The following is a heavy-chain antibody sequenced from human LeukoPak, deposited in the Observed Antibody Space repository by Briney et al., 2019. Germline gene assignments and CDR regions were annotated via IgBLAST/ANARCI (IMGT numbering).Heavy chain of an antibody. CDR3: AGDSVAVAGDFDY. D-gene: IGHD6-19*01. CDR2: ITSDGSST. Sequence: GGSLRLSCAASGFTFSSYWMHWVRQAPGKGLVWVSHITSDGSSTFYADSVKGRFTISRDNAKNTLYLQMNSLRAEDTAVYYCAGDSVAVAGDFDYWGQGTLVTVSS. V-gene: IGHV3-74*01. J-gene: IGHJ4*02. CDR1: GFTFSSYW.